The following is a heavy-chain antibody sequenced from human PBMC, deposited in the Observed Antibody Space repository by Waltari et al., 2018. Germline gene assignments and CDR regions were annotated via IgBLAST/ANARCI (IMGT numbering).Heavy chain of an antibody. Sequence: QVQLQESGPGLVKPSETLSLTCTVSGGSISSYYWSWIRQPAGKGLEWIGRIYTSGSTNDNPALKSRVTMSVDTSKNQVSLKLSSVTAADTAVYYCARERGSSTSYYYYMDVWGKGTTVTVSS. V-gene: IGHV4-4*07. CDR2: IYTSGST. J-gene: IGHJ6*03. D-gene: IGHD2-2*01. CDR3: ARERGSSTSYYYYMDV. CDR1: GGSISSYY.